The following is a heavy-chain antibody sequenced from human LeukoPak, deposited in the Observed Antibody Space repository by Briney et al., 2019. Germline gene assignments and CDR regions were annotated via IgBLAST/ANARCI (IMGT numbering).Heavy chain of an antibody. V-gene: IGHV3-30*04. CDR1: GFTFSSYA. CDR3: ARETVGATSSFDY. J-gene: IGHJ4*02. D-gene: IGHD1-26*01. Sequence: GRSLRLSCAASGFTFSSYAMHWVRQAPGKGLEWVAVISYDGSNKYYADSVKGRFTISRDNSKNTLYPQMNSLRAEDTAVYYCARETVGATSSFDYWGQGTLVTVSS. CDR2: ISYDGSNK.